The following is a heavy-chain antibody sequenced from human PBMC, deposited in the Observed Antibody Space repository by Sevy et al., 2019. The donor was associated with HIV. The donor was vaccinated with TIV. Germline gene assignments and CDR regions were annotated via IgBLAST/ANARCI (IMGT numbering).Heavy chain of an antibody. CDR3: AKNTAAAGTGGFHY. V-gene: IGHV3-30*02. CDR1: QFTFSHYG. Sequence: GGSLRLSCAASQFTFSHYGMRWVRQAPGNGLEWVAFIQYDGNNRYYADSVKGRFTISSDNSRNTRYLQMNSLRSEDTAIYYCAKNTAAAGTGGFHYWGHGTLVTVSS. CDR2: IQYDGNNR. D-gene: IGHD6-13*01. J-gene: IGHJ4*01.